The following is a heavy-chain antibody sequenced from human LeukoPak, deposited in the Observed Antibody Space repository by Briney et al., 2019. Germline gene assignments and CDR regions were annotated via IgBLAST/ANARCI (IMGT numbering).Heavy chain of an antibody. CDR3: AKGAGGFSYYNWFDP. V-gene: IGHV4-38-2*02. CDR1: GDSLRNGYY. D-gene: IGHD5-18*01. J-gene: IGHJ5*02. CDR2: VYHSGKT. Sequence: SETLSLTCSVSGDSLRNGYYWGFIRQPPGKGLEWIASVYHSGKTYCNPSLKSRVTMSVDTSNNQFSLKLTSVTAADTAIYYCAKGAGGFSYYNWFDPWGQGTLVTVSS.